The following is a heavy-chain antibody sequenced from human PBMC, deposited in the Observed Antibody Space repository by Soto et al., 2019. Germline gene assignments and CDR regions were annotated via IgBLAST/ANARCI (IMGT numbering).Heavy chain of an antibody. Sequence: SETLSLTCTVSGGSISSYYWSWIRQPPGKGLEWIGYIYYSGSTNYNPSLKSRVTISVDTSKNQFSLKLSSVTAADTAVYYCARESYSSSCEWFDPWGQGTLVTVSS. J-gene: IGHJ5*02. CDR2: IYYSGST. V-gene: IGHV4-59*01. D-gene: IGHD6-13*01. CDR3: ARESYSSSCEWFDP. CDR1: GGSISSYY.